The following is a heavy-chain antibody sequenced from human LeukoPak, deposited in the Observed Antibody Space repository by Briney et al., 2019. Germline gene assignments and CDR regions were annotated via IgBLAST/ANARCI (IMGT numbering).Heavy chain of an antibody. V-gene: IGHV3-23*01. D-gene: IGHD2-2*02. CDR3: ATSRYCSSTSCYTAFDY. J-gene: IGHJ4*02. CDR1: ELMFSSYA. Sequence: GGCLRLSCAASELMFSSYAMSWVRQAPGKGLEWVSGISDDSGSTYYADSVRGRFTISRDNSKNTPYLQMNSLRVEDTAVYYCATSRYCSSTSCYTAFDYWGQGTLVTVSS. CDR2: ISDDSGST.